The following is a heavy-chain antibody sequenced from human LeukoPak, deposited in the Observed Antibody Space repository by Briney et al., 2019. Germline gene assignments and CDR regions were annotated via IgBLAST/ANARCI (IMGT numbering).Heavy chain of an antibody. CDR3: ARGNRPVFDY. CDR2: IWYDGSNK. D-gene: IGHD1-14*01. CDR1: GFSFSTYG. J-gene: IGHJ4*02. V-gene: IGHV3-33*01. Sequence: GRSLTLSCAASGFSFSTYGIHWVRQAPGKGLDWVAVIWYDGSNKYYADSVKGRFTISRDDSKNTLYLQMNSLRAEDTAVYYCARGNRPVFDYWGQGTVVTVSS.